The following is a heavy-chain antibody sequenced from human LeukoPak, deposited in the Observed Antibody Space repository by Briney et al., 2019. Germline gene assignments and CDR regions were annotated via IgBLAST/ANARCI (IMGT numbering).Heavy chain of an antibody. CDR3: ARDCHDTYYYDSSGYYSYFDY. CDR2: ISDYTGNT. Sequence: ASVKVSCEASGYTFTSYGISWVRQAPGQGLEWMGRISDYTGNTNYAQKLQGRVTMTTDTSTSTAYMELRSLRSDDTAVYYCARDCHDTYYYDSSGYYSYFDYWGQGTLVTVSS. D-gene: IGHD3-22*01. V-gene: IGHV1-18*01. CDR1: GYTFTSYG. J-gene: IGHJ4*02.